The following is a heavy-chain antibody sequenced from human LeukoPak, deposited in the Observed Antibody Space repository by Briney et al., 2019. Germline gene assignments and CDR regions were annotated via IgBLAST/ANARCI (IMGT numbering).Heavy chain of an antibody. V-gene: IGHV3-43*01. CDR3: AKDKGDYRAGGAGYFDY. J-gene: IGHJ4*02. D-gene: IGHD4-17*01. Sequence: GGSLRLSCAASGFTFDDYTMHWVRQAPGKGLEWVSLISWDGGSTYYADSVKGRFTISRDNSKNSLYLQMNSLRTEDTALYYCAKDKGDYRAGGAGYFDYWGQGTLVTVSS. CDR2: ISWDGGST. CDR1: GFTFDDYT.